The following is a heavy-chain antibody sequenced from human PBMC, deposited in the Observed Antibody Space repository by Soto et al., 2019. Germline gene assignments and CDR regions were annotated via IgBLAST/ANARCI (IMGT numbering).Heavy chain of an antibody. CDR3: ARDYGDLAFDD. V-gene: IGHV4-31*03. Sequence: SETLSLTCTVSGGSISSGGYYWSWIRQHPGKGLEWIGYIYYSGSTYYNPSLKSRVTISVDTSKNQFSLKLSSVTAADTAAYYGARDYGDLAFDDWGKGTLVTVSS. CDR1: GGSISSGGYY. D-gene: IGHD4-17*01. J-gene: IGHJ4*02. CDR2: IYYSGST.